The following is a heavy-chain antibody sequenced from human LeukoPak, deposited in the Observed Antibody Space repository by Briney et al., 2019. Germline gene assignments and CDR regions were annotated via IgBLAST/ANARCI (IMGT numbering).Heavy chain of an antibody. CDR1: GGSISSYY. Sequence: SETLSLTCTVSGGSISSYYWSWIRQPPGKGLEWIGYIYYSGSTNYNPSLKSRVTISVDTSKNQFSLKLSSVTAADTAVYYCARHAFGKYYFDYWGQGTLATVSS. CDR2: IYYSGST. D-gene: IGHD3-16*01. J-gene: IGHJ4*02. V-gene: IGHV4-59*08. CDR3: ARHAFGKYYFDY.